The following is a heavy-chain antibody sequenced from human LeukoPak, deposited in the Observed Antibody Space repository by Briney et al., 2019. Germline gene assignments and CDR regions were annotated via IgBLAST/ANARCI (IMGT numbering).Heavy chain of an antibody. CDR2: ISSSSYT. Sequence: KTGGSLRLPCAASGFTFSDYYMSWIRQAPGKGLEWVSYISSSSYTNYADSVKGRFTISRDNAKNSLYLQMNSLRAEDTAVYYCARDVDREMANFDYWGQGTLVTVSS. CDR1: GFTFSDYY. CDR3: ARDVDREMANFDY. V-gene: IGHV3-11*06. J-gene: IGHJ4*02. D-gene: IGHD5-24*01.